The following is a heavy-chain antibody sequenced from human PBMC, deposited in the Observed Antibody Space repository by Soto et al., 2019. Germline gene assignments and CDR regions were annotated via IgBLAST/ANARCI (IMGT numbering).Heavy chain of an antibody. D-gene: IGHD2-8*01. Sequence: PVGSLRLSCAASGFSVGGNHLTWVRQAPGKGLEWVAVIDTSGDTYYADSVQGRFTISRDNSKNTVYLQMNSLRVGDTAMYFCARGVNDDSWGQGTLVTVS. CDR1: GFSVGGNH. CDR3: ARGVNDDS. V-gene: IGHV3-53*01. J-gene: IGHJ4*02. CDR2: IDTSGDT.